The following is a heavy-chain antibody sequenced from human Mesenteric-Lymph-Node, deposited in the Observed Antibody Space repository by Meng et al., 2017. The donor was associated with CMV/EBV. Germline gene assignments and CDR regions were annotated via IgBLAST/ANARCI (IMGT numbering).Heavy chain of an antibody. CDR1: GDTFSSFA. CDR3: ARDKAGPCARDGPRVWFGELCYGMDV. J-gene: IGHJ6*02. Sequence: ASVKVSCKASGDTFSSFAISWVRQAPGQGLEWMGWINPNSGGTNYAQKFQGRVTMTRDTSISTAYMELSRLRSDDTAVYYCARDKAGPCARDGPRVWFGELCYGMDVWGQGTTVTVSS. CDR2: INPNSGGT. V-gene: IGHV1-2*02. D-gene: IGHD3-10*01.